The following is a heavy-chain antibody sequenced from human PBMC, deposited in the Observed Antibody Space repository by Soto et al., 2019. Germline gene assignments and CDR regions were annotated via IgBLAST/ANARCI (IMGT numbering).Heavy chain of an antibody. D-gene: IGHD3-3*01. V-gene: IGHV3-33*01. CDR3: ARDIGQYYDFWSGYDGEVNDAFDI. CDR1: GFTFSSYG. CDR2: IWYDGSNK. Sequence: GSLRLSCAASGFTFSSYGMHWVRQAPGKGLEWVAVIWYDGSNKYYADSVKGRFTISRDNSKNTLYLQMNSLRAEDTAVYYCARDIGQYYDFWSGYDGEVNDAFDIWGQGTMVTVSS. J-gene: IGHJ3*02.